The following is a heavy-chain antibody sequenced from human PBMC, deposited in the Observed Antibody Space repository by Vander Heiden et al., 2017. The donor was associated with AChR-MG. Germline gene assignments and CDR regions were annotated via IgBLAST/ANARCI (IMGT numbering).Heavy chain of an antibody. D-gene: IGHD1-26*01. CDR3: ARDNIVGAANHKIIDH. CDR2: ISSSGRYM. J-gene: IGHJ4*02. V-gene: IGHV3-21*06. Sequence: EVQLVESGGGLVKPGGSLRLSCAASGFDFSTYGMNWVRQAPGKGLEWVSYISSSGRYMDYADSVKGRFTISRDNAKNSMYLQMNGLRAEDTAVYYCARDNIVGAANHKIIDHWGQGTLVTVSS. CDR1: GFDFSTYG.